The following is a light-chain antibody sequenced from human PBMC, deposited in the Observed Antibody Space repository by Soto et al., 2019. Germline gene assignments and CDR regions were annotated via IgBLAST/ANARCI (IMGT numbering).Light chain of an antibody. V-gene: IGKV1-5*03. CDR3: QQYNTYPWT. CDR1: QSFTSW. Sequence: DIQMTQSPSTLSASVGDRVTITCRASQSFTSWLAWYQQKPGKAPKLLIHKASNLQSGVPARFSGSESGTEFTLTINSRQPDDFATYYCQQYNTYPWTFGQGTKVEIK. CDR2: KAS. J-gene: IGKJ1*01.